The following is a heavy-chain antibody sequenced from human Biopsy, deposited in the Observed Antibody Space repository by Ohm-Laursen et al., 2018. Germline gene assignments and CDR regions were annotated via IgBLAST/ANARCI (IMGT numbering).Heavy chain of an antibody. J-gene: IGHJ4*02. CDR2: FAPENGKT. Sequence: ASVKVSCKVSGYTLTELSMHWVRQAPGRGLEWVGGFAPENGKTIYAQKFQGRVTMTEDTSTDTAYMELSSLRSEDTAVYYCAADIDVWNVNYWGQGTQVTVSS. D-gene: IGHD1-1*01. V-gene: IGHV1-24*01. CDR1: GYTLTELS. CDR3: AADIDVWNVNY.